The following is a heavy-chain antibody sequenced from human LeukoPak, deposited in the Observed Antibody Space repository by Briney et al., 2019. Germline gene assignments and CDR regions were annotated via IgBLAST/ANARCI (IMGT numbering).Heavy chain of an antibody. CDR2: ISSSSSYV. CDR1: GFTFSSYS. Sequence: PGGSLRLSCAASGFTFSSYSMNWVRQAPGKGREWVSSISSSSSYVYYADSVKGRFTISRDNAKNSLYLQMNSLRAEDTAVYYCARDTYSNYVGGWFDPWGQGTLVTVSS. D-gene: IGHD4-11*01. V-gene: IGHV3-21*01. CDR3: ARDTYSNYVGGWFDP. J-gene: IGHJ5*02.